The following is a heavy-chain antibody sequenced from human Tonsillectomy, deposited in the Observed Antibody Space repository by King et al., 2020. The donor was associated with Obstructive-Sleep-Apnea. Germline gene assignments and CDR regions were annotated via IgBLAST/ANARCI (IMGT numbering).Heavy chain of an antibody. CDR1: GFTFSTYT. CDR2: ISFDGANK. Sequence: VQLVESGGGVVQPGKSLRLSCAVSGFTFSTYTLHWVRQAPGKGLEWVSFISFDGANKFYTDSVKGRFTISRDNSKNTLYLQMNSLRAEDTAVYYCAREPEGYCSGGTCYSYFDYWGQGTLVTVSS. J-gene: IGHJ4*02. D-gene: IGHD2-15*01. CDR3: AREPEGYCSGGTCYSYFDY. V-gene: IGHV3-30-3*01.